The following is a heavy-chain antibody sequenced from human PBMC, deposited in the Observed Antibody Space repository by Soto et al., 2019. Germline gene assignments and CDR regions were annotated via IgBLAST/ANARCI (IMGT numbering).Heavy chain of an antibody. CDR1: VGTFSSSA. Sequence: QVQLVQSGAEVRQPASSVKVSCKTSVGTFSSSAISWVRQAPGQVLEWMGGIVPIVDTSTYAQKFQGRVTITADESTSTVYMELSSLRSDDTAVYYCVRVVAIPGYPDNWGQGTLVTVSS. CDR2: IVPIVDTS. CDR3: VRVVAIPGYPDN. D-gene: IGHD5-12*01. J-gene: IGHJ4*02. V-gene: IGHV1-69*12.